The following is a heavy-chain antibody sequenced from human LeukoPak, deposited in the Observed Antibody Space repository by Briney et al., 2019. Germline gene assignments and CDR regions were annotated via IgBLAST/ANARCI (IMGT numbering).Heavy chain of an antibody. V-gene: IGHV3-23*01. CDR2: ISGSGGST. D-gene: IGHD2-8*01. CDR3: AKDRSCTNDICHGDFDY. Sequence: PGGSLRLSCAASGLTFSSYAVSWVRQAPGKGLEWVSSISGSGGSTYSADSVKGRFTISRDNSKNTLYLQMNSLRAEDTALYYCAKDRSCTNDICHGDFDYWGQGTLVTVSS. J-gene: IGHJ4*02. CDR1: GLTFSSYA.